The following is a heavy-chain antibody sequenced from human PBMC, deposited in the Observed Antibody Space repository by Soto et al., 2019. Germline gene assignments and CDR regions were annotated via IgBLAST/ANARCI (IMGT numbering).Heavy chain of an antibody. Sequence: QVQQVQSGAEVKRPGASAKVSCKASGYTFTSYGFSWVRQAPGQGLEWMGWISAYDGSTNYAQKFQGRVTMTTDTSTSTAYMELKSLRSDDTAVYYCARHNTQWPNWCDPWGQGTLVTVSS. CDR2: ISAYDGST. J-gene: IGHJ5*02. D-gene: IGHD1-1*01. V-gene: IGHV1-18*01. CDR1: GYTFTSYG. CDR3: ARHNTQWPNWCDP.